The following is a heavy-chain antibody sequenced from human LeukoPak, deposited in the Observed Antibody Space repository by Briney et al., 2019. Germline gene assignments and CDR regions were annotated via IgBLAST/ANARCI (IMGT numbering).Heavy chain of an antibody. Sequence: SETLSLTCAVYGGSFSGYYWSWIRQPPGKGLEWIGEINHSGSTNYNPSLKSRVTISVDTSKNQYSLTLSSVTAADTAVYYCAHLDYGDYMVDYWGRGTLVTVSS. CDR2: INHSGST. D-gene: IGHD4-17*01. CDR1: GGSFSGYY. J-gene: IGHJ4*02. V-gene: IGHV4-34*01. CDR3: AHLDYGDYMVDY.